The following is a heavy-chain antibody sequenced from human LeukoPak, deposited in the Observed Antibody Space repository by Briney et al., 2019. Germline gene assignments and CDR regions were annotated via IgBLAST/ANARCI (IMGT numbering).Heavy chain of an antibody. CDR2: IYYSGST. Sequence: SETLPLTCTVSGGSISSYYWSWIRQPPGKGLEWIGYIYYSGSTNYNPSLKSRVTISVDTSKNQFSLKLSSVTAADTAVYYCARGSTMVRGVNNWFDPWGQGTLVTVSS. V-gene: IGHV4-59*12. J-gene: IGHJ5*02. CDR1: GGSISSYY. CDR3: ARGSTMVRGVNNWFDP. D-gene: IGHD3-10*01.